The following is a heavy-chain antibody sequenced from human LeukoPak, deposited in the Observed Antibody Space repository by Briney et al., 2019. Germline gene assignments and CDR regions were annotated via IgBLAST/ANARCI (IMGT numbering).Heavy chain of an antibody. Sequence: GGSLRLSCAASGFTFSSYWMNWVRQAPGKGLEWVANIKPDGRETNYVDSVKGRFTISRDNAKNSLYLQMNSLRVEDTAVYYCAKLAKYFYGSETYYFFEHWGQGTPVTASS. D-gene: IGHD3-10*01. V-gene: IGHV3-7*01. CDR1: GFTFSSYW. J-gene: IGHJ4*02. CDR2: IKPDGRET. CDR3: AKLAKYFYGSETYYFFEH.